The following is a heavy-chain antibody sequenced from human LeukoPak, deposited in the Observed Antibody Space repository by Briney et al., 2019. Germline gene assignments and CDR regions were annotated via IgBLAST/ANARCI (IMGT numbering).Heavy chain of an antibody. Sequence: PSETLSLTCAVYGGSFSGYYWSWIRQPPGNGLEWIGEINHSGSTNYNPSHKSRVTISVDTSKNQFSLKLSSVTAADTAVYYCARGLSSSWTDYWGQGTLVTVSS. V-gene: IGHV4-34*01. CDR2: INHSGST. D-gene: IGHD6-13*01. J-gene: IGHJ4*02. CDR1: GGSFSGYY. CDR3: ARGLSSSWTDY.